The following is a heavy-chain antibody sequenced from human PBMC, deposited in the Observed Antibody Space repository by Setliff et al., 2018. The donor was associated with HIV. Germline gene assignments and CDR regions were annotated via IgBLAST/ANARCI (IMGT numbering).Heavy chain of an antibody. CDR1: GVSISSTNYY. Sequence: SETLSLTCTVSGVSISSTNYYWAWIRQPPGEGLEWIGNILYGGTTFYNPSLRSRVTISVDTSKNQFSPKLSSVTAADTAVYYCARPQLGWGGGSHFDHWGQGTLVTVSS. V-gene: IGHV4-39*01. CDR3: ARPQLGWGGGSHFDH. J-gene: IGHJ4*02. CDR2: ILYGGTT. D-gene: IGHD1-1*01.